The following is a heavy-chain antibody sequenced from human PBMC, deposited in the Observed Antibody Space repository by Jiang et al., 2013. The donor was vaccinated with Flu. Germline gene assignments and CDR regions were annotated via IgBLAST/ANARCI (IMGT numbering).Heavy chain of an antibody. J-gene: IGHJ2*01. CDR2: IYPSGDYT. Sequence: EVKKPGASVKVSCKASGYTFTIYYMHWVRQAPGQGLEWMGIIYPSGDYTVYAQTFQGRVTMTRDTSTSTVYMELSSLRSDDTAVYYCARGFDNWYFDLWGRGTLVTVSS. D-gene: IGHD3-9*01. CDR1: GYTFTIYY. V-gene: IGHV1-46*01. CDR3: ARGFDNWYFDL.